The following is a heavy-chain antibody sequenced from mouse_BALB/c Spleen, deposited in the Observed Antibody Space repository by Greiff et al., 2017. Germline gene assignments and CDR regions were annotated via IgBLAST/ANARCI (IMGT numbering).Heavy chain of an antibody. Sequence: QVHVKQPGAELVKPGASVKLSCKASGYTFTSYTMHWVKQRPGQGLEWIGYINPSSGYTEYNQKFKDKTTLTADKSSSTAYMQLSSLTSEDSAVYYCARSGNPFAYWGQGTLVTVSA. J-gene: IGHJ3*01. V-gene: IGHV1-4*02. D-gene: IGHD1-3*01. CDR1: GYTFTSYT. CDR2: INPSSGYT. CDR3: ARSGNPFAY.